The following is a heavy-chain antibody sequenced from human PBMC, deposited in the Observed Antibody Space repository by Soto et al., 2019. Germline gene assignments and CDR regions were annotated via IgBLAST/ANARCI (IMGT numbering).Heavy chain of an antibody. CDR2: ISGSAGST. J-gene: IGHJ4*02. CDR3: AKLNDSVWGSYDC. D-gene: IGHD3-16*01. CDR1: GFTFSSYA. V-gene: IGHV3-23*01. Sequence: PGGSLRLSCAASGFTFSSYAMSWVRQAPGKGLEWVSSISGSAGSTYYADSVEGRFTISRDNSRNTLYLQMNSLRAAETAVYYCAKLNDSVWGSYDCWGKGALVTVS.